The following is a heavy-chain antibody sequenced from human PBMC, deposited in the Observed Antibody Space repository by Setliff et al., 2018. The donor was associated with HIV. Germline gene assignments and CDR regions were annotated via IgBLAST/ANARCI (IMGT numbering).Heavy chain of an antibody. CDR2: IKQDGSEK. Sequence: ETLSLSCAASGFTFSSYWMSWVRQAPGKGLEWVANIKQDGSEKYYVDSVKGQFTISRDNAKNSRYLQMNSLRAEDTAVYYCARDFDYSYYFDYWGQGTLVTVSS. CDR1: GFTFSSYW. J-gene: IGHJ4*02. V-gene: IGHV3-7*01. CDR3: ARDFDYSYYFDY. D-gene: IGHD3-9*01.